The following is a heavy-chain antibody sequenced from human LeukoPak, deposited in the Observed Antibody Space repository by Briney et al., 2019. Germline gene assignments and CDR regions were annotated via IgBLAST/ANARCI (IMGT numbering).Heavy chain of an antibody. D-gene: IGHD1-7*01. Sequence: ASVKVSCKASGYTFTGYYMHWVRQAPGQGVERMGWINPNSGGTNYAQKFQGRVTMTRDTSISTAYMELSRLRSDDTAVYYCAREENWNYAGWFDPWGQGTLVTVSS. J-gene: IGHJ5*02. CDR3: AREENWNYAGWFDP. V-gene: IGHV1-2*02. CDR2: INPNSGGT. CDR1: GYTFTGYY.